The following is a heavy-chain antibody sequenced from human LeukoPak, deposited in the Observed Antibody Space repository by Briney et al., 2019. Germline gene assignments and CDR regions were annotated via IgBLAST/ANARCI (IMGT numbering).Heavy chain of an antibody. CDR3: ARDSGSYLYFDY. V-gene: IGHV1-69*05. D-gene: IGHD1-26*01. J-gene: IGHJ4*02. Sequence: SVKVSCKASGGTFSSYAISWVRQAPRQGLEWMGGIIPIFGTANYAQKFQGRVTITTDESTSTAYMELSSLRSEDTAVYYCARDSGSYLYFDYWGQGTLVTVSS. CDR1: GGTFSSYA. CDR2: IIPIFGTA.